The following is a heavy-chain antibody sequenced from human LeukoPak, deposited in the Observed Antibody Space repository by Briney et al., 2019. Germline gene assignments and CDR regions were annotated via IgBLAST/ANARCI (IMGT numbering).Heavy chain of an antibody. V-gene: IGHV3-23*01. D-gene: IGHD1-26*01. CDR3: ASQWELPTY. Sequence: HSGGSLRLSCAASGFTFSSYAMSWVRQAPGKGLEWVSAISGSGGSTYYADSVKGRFTISRDNSKNTLYLQMNSLRAEDTAVYYCASQWELPTYWGQGTLVTVSS. CDR1: GFTFSSYA. J-gene: IGHJ4*02. CDR2: ISGSGGST.